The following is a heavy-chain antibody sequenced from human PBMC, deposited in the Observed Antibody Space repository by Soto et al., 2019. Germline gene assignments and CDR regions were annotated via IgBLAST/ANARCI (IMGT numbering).Heavy chain of an antibody. J-gene: IGHJ2*01. V-gene: IGHV3-23*01. CDR2: ISGSGGST. CDR3: AKDQWLVQLYWYFDL. Sequence: EVQLLESGGGLVQPGGSLRLSCAASGFTFSSYAMSWVRQAPGKGLGWVSAISGSGGSTYYADSVKGRFTISRDNSKNTLYLQMNSLRAEETAVYYCAKDQWLVQLYWYFDLWGRGTLVTVSS. D-gene: IGHD6-19*01. CDR1: GFTFSSYA.